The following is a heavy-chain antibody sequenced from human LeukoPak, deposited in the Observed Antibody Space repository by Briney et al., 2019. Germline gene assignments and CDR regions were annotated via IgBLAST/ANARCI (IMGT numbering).Heavy chain of an antibody. Sequence: GSLRLSCAASGFTFSTYAMTWLRQAPGKGLEWVSALSASGGNTYYADSVKGRFTISRDNSKNTLYLQMNSLRAEDTAVYYCAKDNVVVPAAKDYWGQGTLVTVSS. D-gene: IGHD2-2*01. CDR3: AKDNVVVPAAKDY. J-gene: IGHJ4*02. CDR1: GFTFSTYA. CDR2: LSASGGNT. V-gene: IGHV3-23*01.